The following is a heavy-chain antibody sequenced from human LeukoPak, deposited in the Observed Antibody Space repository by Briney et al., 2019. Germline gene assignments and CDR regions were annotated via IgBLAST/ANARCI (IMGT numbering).Heavy chain of an antibody. CDR1: GFTFYMYA. CDR3: AKDRPNFHENSGHYYRRDGDS. V-gene: IGHV3-23*01. CDR2: MCGTAGCT. D-gene: IGHD3-22*01. J-gene: IGHJ5*01. Sequence: PEGYLRLYCQASGFTFYMYAMSWVRQAPGKGLEWVASMCGTAGCTFYPDSVKGRFTISRDNSKNVLYLRMNSLTAEDTAIYYCAKDRPNFHENSGHYYRRDGDSWGQGTLVTVSS.